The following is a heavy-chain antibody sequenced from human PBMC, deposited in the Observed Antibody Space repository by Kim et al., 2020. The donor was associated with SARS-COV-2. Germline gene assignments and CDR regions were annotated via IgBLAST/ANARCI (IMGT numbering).Heavy chain of an antibody. CDR1: GFTFDDYT. D-gene: IGHD2-15*01. CDR2: ISWDGGST. J-gene: IGHJ6*02. CDR3: AKCSGGPRSRDYYYYGMDV. Sequence: GGSLRLSCAASGFTFDDYTMHWVRQAPGKGLEWVSLISWDGGSTYYADSVKGRFTISRDNSKNSLYLQMNSLRTEDTALYYCAKCSGGPRSRDYYYYGMDVWGQGTTVTVSS. V-gene: IGHV3-43*01.